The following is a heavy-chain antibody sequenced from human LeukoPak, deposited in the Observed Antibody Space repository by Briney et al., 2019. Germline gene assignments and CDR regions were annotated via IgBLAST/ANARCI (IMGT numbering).Heavy chain of an antibody. CDR2: IYYSGST. V-gene: IGHV4-39*07. D-gene: IGHD2-21*02. J-gene: IGHJ4*02. CDR3: ARDGADWVVTAPTTNFDY. Sequence: SETLSLTCTVSGGSISSSSYYWGWIRQPPGKGLEWIGSIYYSGSTYYNPSLKSRVTISVDTSKNQFSLKLSSVTAADTAVYYCARDGADWVVTAPTTNFDYWGQGTLVTVSS. CDR1: GGSISSSSYY.